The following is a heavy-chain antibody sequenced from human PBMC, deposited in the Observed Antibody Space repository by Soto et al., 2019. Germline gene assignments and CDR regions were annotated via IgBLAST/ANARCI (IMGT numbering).Heavy chain of an antibody. CDR2: IWYDGSNT. D-gene: IGHD5-12*01. CDR3: ARDFSMVIVAPGY. CDR1: GFTFNSYA. V-gene: IGHV3-33*01. Sequence: GGSLRLSCAASGFTFNSYAMHWVRQAPGKGLEGVGVIWYDGSNTYYAESVKGRFTISRDNSKNTVYLQMNSLRAEGTAVYYCARDFSMVIVAPGYWGEGERVTVAS. J-gene: IGHJ4*02.